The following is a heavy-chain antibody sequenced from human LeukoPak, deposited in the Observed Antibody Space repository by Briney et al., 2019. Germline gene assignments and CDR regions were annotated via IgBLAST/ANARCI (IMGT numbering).Heavy chain of an antibody. J-gene: IGHJ4*02. Sequence: PGGSLRLSCTASGFTFGDYAMSWVRQAPGKGLEWVGFIRSKAYGGTTEYAASVKGRFTISRDDSKSIAYLQMNSLKTEDTAVYYCSKSSSGYYVSMSYWGQGTLVTVSS. CDR2: IRSKAYGGTT. V-gene: IGHV3-49*04. D-gene: IGHD3-22*01. CDR1: GFTFGDYA. CDR3: SKSSSGYYVSMSY.